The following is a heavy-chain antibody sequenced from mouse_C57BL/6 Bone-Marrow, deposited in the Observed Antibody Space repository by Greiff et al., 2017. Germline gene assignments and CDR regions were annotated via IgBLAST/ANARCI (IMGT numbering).Heavy chain of an antibody. Sequence: VTLKESGAELVRPGASVKLSCTASGFNIKDDYMHWVKQRPEQGLEWIGWIDPENGDTEYASKFQGKATITADTSSNTAYLQLSSLTSEDTAVYYCTFYGSSPDYWGQGTTLTVSS. CDR2: IDPENGDT. CDR3: TFYGSSPDY. J-gene: IGHJ2*01. V-gene: IGHV14-4*01. D-gene: IGHD1-1*01. CDR1: GFNIKDDY.